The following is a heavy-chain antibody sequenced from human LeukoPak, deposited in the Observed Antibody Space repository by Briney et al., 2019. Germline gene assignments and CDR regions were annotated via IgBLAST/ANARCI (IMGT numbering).Heavy chain of an antibody. CDR2: IYYSGST. J-gene: IGHJ3*02. CDR1: GGSISSYY. D-gene: IGHD2-2*01. CDR3: AREDAQEGTNAFDI. Sequence: TPSETLSLTCTVSGGSISSYYWSWIRQPPGKGLEWIGYIYYSGSTNYNPSLKSRVTISVDTSKNQFSLKLTSVTAADTAVYYCAREDAQEGTNAFDIWGQGTMVTVSS. V-gene: IGHV4-59*01.